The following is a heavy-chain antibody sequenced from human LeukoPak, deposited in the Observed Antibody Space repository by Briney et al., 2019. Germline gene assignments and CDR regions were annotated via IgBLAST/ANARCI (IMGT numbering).Heavy chain of an antibody. D-gene: IGHD1-1*01. Sequence: SETLSLTCAVYGGSFTGYYWSWMRQSPGKGLQWIAEVNHRGDTNYNPSVKGRVTISVGTSKNQFSLKVTSLTAADTAVYYCARGPTISETGYFDYWGQGTLVTVSS. V-gene: IGHV4-34*01. J-gene: IGHJ4*03. CDR1: GGSFTGYY. CDR2: VNHRGDT. CDR3: ARGPTISETGYFDY.